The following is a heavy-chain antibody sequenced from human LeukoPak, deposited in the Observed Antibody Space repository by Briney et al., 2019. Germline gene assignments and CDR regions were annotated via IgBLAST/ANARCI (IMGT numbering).Heavy chain of an antibody. D-gene: IGHD3-10*01. CDR2: IKQDGSEK. CDR1: GFTFSSYW. V-gene: IGHV3-7*03. Sequence: TGGSLRLSCAASGFTFSSYWMSWVRQAPGKGLEWVANIKQDGSEKNYLDSLKGRFTISRDNAKNSLYLQMNSLRAEDTAVYCCTRDSPFGGYWGQGTLVTVSS. CDR3: TRDSPFGGY. J-gene: IGHJ4*02.